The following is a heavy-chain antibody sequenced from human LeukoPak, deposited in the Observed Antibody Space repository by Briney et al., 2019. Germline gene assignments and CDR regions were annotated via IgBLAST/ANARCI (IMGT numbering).Heavy chain of an antibody. J-gene: IGHJ6*02. CDR3: ARGVRYYYYYGMDV. CDR2: INHSGST. Sequence: SGTLSLTCAVSGGSISSSNWWSWVRQPPGKGLEWIGEINHSGSTNYNPSLKSRVTISVDTSKNQFSLKLSSVTAADTAVYYCARGVRYYYYYGMDVWGQGTTVTVSS. CDR1: GGSISSSNW. V-gene: IGHV4-4*02.